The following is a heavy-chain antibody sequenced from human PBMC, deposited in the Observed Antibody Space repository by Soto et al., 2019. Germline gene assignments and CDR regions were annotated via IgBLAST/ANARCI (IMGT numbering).Heavy chain of an antibody. V-gene: IGHV3-13*05. CDR1: GFTFSNFD. CDR2: IGAARDP. D-gene: IGHD2-2*02. Sequence: GGSLRLSCATSGFTFSNFDMHWVRQVPGKGLEWVSAIGAARDPYYLGSVKGRFTISRENAKNSVYLQMNDLRAGDSAVYYCARAYTGRLPRRADYYYAMDVRGQGTTVTVSS. J-gene: IGHJ6*02. CDR3: ARAYTGRLPRRADYYYAMDV.